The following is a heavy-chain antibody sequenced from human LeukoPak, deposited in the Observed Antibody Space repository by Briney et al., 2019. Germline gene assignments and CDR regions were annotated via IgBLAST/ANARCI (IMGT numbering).Heavy chain of an antibody. J-gene: IGHJ4*02. CDR3: ARDDTLAAAGSEGYYFDY. D-gene: IGHD6-13*01. CDR2: ISTGGLTI. CDR1: GFTFSSYE. V-gene: IGHV3-48*03. Sequence: GGSLRLSCAASGFTFSSYEMNWVRQAPGKGLEWVSFISTGGLTIYYADSVKGRFTISRDNAKNSLYLQMGSLRAEDTAVYYCARDDTLAAAGSEGYYFDYWGQGTLVTVSS.